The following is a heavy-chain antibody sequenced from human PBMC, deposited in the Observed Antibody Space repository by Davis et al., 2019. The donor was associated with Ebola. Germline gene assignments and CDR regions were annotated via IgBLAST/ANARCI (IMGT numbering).Heavy chain of an antibody. CDR3: ARATLGPDY. D-gene: IGHD3-16*01. CDR2: IKQDGNEK. Sequence: PGGSLRLSCAASGFTFRSYWMSWVRQAPGKGLEWVANIKQDGNEKYYVDSVKGRFTISRDNAKNSVYLQMNSLRAEDTAVYYCARATLGPDYWGQGTLVTVSS. V-gene: IGHV3-7*03. CDR1: GFTFRSYW. J-gene: IGHJ4*02.